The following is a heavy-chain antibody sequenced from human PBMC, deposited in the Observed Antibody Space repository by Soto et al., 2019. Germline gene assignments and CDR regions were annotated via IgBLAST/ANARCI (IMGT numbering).Heavy chain of an antibody. CDR1: GGSISSGDYY. V-gene: IGHV4-30-4*01. J-gene: IGHJ4*02. D-gene: IGHD3-22*01. CDR2: IYYSGST. Sequence: PSETLSLTCTVSGGSISSGDYYWSWIRQPPGKGLEWIGYIYYSGSTYYNPSLKSRVTISVDTSKNQFSLKLSSVTAADTAVYYCARSMHYSDGSNYSPFDYWGQGTLVTVSS. CDR3: ARSMHYSDGSNYSPFDY.